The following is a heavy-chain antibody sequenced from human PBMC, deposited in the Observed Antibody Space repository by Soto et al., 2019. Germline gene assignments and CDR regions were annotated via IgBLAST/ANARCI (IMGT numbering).Heavy chain of an antibody. CDR3: AHRRPSYIAAAGPFDP. D-gene: IGHD6-13*01. J-gene: IGHJ5*02. V-gene: IGHV2-5*01. CDR1: GFSLSTSGVG. CDR2: IYWNDDK. Sequence: ESGPTLVNPTQTLTLTCTFSGFSLSTSGVGVGWIRQPPGKALEWLALIYWNDDKRYSPSLKSRLTITKDTSKNQVVLTMTNMDPVDTATYYCAHRRPSYIAAAGPFDPWGQGTLVTVSS.